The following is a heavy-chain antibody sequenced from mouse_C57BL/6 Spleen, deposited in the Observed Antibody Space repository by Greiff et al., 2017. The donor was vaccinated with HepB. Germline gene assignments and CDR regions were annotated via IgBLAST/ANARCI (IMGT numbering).Heavy chain of an antibody. CDR3: ARVNFYAMDY. Sequence: VQLQQSGPELVKPGASVKMSCKASGYTFTDYNMHWVKQSHGKSLEWIGYINPNNGGTSYNQKCKGKATLTVNKSSSTADMELRSLTSEDSAVYYCARVNFYAMDYWGQGTSVTVSS. V-gene: IGHV1-22*01. D-gene: IGHD1-3*01. CDR1: GYTFTDYN. CDR2: INPNNGGT. J-gene: IGHJ4*01.